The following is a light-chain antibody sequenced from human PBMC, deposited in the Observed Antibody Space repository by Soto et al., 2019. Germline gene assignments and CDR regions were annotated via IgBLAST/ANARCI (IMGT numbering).Light chain of an antibody. J-gene: IGKJ5*01. CDR2: FAS. Sequence: EIVMTQSPGTLSVSPGERATLSCRASQNIITNLAWYQQKPGQAPRLLIFFASTRVTGIPDRFSGSGYGTDFTLTISRLEPEDFAVYYCQLYSTSLFTFAQGTRLEI. V-gene: IGKV3-15*01. CDR3: QLYSTSLFT. CDR1: QNIITN.